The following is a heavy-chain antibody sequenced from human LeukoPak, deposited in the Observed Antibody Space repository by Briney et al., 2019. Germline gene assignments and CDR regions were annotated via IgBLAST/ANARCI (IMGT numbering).Heavy chain of an antibody. D-gene: IGHD6-25*01. CDR3: ARGFQRLEHWDWLDP. CDR1: GYIFTDYF. CDR2: INPNSGDT. V-gene: IGHV1-2*02. Sequence: ASVKVSCKASGYIFTDYFLHWVRQAPGQRLEWMGWINPNSGDTKYAQEFQGRVTMTRVTSIATAYMELNRLRSDDTAVYYCARGFQRLEHWDWLDPWGHGTLVTVAS. J-gene: IGHJ5*02.